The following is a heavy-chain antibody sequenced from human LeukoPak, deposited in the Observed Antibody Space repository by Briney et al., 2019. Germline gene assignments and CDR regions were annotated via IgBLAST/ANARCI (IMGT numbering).Heavy chain of an antibody. J-gene: IGHJ4*02. Sequence: KPSETLSLTCTVSGGSISSYYWSWIRQPPGKGLEWIGYIYYSGSTNYNPSLKSRVTISVDTSKNQFSLKLSSVTAAHTAVYYCARVRYSYGPFDYWGQGTLVTVSS. V-gene: IGHV4-59*01. CDR2: IYYSGST. D-gene: IGHD5-18*01. CDR1: GGSISSYY. CDR3: ARVRYSYGPFDY.